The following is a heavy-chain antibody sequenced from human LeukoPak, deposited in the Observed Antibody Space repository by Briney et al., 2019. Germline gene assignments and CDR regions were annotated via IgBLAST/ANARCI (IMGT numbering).Heavy chain of an antibody. D-gene: IGHD4-17*01. Sequence: SETLSLTCAVYGGSFSGYYWSWIRQPPGKGLEWIGEINHSGSTNYNPSLKSRVTISVDTSKNQFSLKLSSVTAADTAVYYCARASPLTTVAPDYWGQATLVTVSS. CDR3: ARASPLTTVAPDY. J-gene: IGHJ4*02. CDR1: GGSFSGYY. CDR2: INHSGST. V-gene: IGHV4-34*01.